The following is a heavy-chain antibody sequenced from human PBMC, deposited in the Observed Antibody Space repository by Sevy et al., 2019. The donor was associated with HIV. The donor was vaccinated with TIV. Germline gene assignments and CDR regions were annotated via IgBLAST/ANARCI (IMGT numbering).Heavy chain of an antibody. CDR3: AKALNPALESMLQVNLPTLKGFDV. J-gene: IGHJ3*01. V-gene: IGHV3-23*01. CDR2: FTGPAYGT. Sequence: GWSLRLACAASGFTFNTHAMTWVRQAPGKGLEWVSSFTGPAYGTDYADSVKGRFTVSRDNSKNVLYLQMNSLRADDTAVYYCAKALNPALESMLQVNLPTLKGFDVWGQGTMVTVSS. CDR1: GFTFNTHA. D-gene: IGHD2-8*01.